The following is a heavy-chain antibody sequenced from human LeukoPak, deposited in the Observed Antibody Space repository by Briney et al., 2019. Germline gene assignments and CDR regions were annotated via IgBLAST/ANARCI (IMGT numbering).Heavy chain of an antibody. Sequence: SETLSLTCTVSGYSISSGYYWGWIRQPPGKGLQWIGSIYHTGSTYYNPSLKSRVTISVDTSKNQFSLKLSSVTAADTAVYYCQRYYGSGHDYWGQGTLVTVSS. CDR2: IYHTGST. J-gene: IGHJ4*02. D-gene: IGHD3-10*01. V-gene: IGHV4-38-2*02. CDR3: QRYYGSGHDY. CDR1: GYSISSGYY.